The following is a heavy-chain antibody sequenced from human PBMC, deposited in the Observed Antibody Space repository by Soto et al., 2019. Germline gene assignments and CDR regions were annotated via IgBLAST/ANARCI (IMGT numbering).Heavy chain of an antibody. CDR3: ARDLLRYCSSASCRDAFHI. CDR2: INWNGGSI. D-gene: IGHD2-2*01. J-gene: IGHJ3*02. Sequence: GGSLRLSCAASGFTFDDYGMSWVRQAPGKGLEWVSGINWNGGSIGYADSVKGRFTISRDNAQHSLYLQMNSLRAEDTALYYCARDLLRYCSSASCRDAFHIWGQGTMVTVSS. CDR1: GFTFDDYG. V-gene: IGHV3-20*04.